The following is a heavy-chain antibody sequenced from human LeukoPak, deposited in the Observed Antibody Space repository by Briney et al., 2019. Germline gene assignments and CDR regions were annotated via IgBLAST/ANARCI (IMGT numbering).Heavy chain of an antibody. J-gene: IGHJ3*02. D-gene: IGHD6-13*01. CDR1: GGSLSGYY. CDR2: INRSGST. Sequence: SETLSLTCAVYGGSLSGYYWSWIRQPPGKGLEWIGEINRSGSTNYNPSLKSRVTISVDTSKNQFSLKLSSVTAADTAVYYCARRYRQQQLVAFDIWGQGTMVTVSS. CDR3: ARRYRQQQLVAFDI. V-gene: IGHV4-34*01.